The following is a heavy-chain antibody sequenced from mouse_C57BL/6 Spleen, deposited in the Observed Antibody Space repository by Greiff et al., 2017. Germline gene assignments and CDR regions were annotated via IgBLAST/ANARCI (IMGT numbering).Heavy chain of an antibody. J-gene: IGHJ3*01. V-gene: IGHV1-80*01. CDR2: IYPGDGDT. CDR1: GYAFSSYW. D-gene: IGHD1-1*01. CDR3: AREGPIYYYGSSYGAWFAY. Sequence: VQLQQSGAELVKPGASVKISCKASGYAFSSYWMNWVKQRPGKGLEWIGQIYPGDGDTNYNGKFKGKATLTADKSSSTAYMQLSSLTSEDSAVYFCAREGPIYYYGSSYGAWFAYWGQGTLVTVSA.